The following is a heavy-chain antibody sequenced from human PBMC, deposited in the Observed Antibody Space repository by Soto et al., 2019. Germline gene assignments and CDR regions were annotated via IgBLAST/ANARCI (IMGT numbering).Heavy chain of an antibody. V-gene: IGHV3-23*01. CDR1: GFTFSNYA. D-gene: IGHD3-3*01. CDR3: AKPHYDAWSGFPQFGGMDV. Sequence: EVVLLESGGGLMQPGGSLRLSCAAAGFTFSNYAMSWVRQAPGKGLEWVSDISDSGGTTHSADSVKGRFTISRDNSKNTLYLQMNSLRVDDTAVYYCAKPHYDAWSGFPQFGGMDVWGKGPTVTVS. CDR2: ISDSGGTT. J-gene: IGHJ6*04.